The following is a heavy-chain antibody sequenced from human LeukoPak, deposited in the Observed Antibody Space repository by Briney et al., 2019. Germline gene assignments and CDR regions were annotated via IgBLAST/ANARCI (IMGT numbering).Heavy chain of an antibody. Sequence: GASVKVSCKASGYTFTGYYMHWVRQAPGQGLEWMGWINPNSGGTNYAQKFQGRVTMTRDTSISTAYMELSRLRSDDTAVYYCARVAPPTKRYYYDSSGYYGYWGQGTLVNVSS. CDR1: GYTFTGYY. J-gene: IGHJ4*01. V-gene: IGHV1-2*02. D-gene: IGHD3-22*01. CDR3: ARVAPPTKRYYYDSSGYYGY. CDR2: INPNSGGT.